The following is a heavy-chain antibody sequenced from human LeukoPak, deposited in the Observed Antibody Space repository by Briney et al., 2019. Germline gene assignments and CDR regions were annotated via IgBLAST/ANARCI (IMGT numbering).Heavy chain of an antibody. CDR2: ISYDGSNK. D-gene: IGHD6-13*01. J-gene: IGHJ4*02. CDR1: GFTFSSYG. Sequence: PGGSLRLSCAASGFTFSSYGMHWVRQAPGKGLEWVAVISYDGSNKYYADSVKGRFTISRDNSKNTLYLQMNSLRAEDTAVYYCAKWALANFDYWGQGTLVTVSS. CDR3: AKWALANFDY. V-gene: IGHV3-30*18.